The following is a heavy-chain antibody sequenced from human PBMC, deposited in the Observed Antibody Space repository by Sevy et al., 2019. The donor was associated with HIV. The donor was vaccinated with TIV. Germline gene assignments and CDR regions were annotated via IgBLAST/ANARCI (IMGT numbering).Heavy chain of an antibody. CDR2: ISNSGSDT. D-gene: IGHD4-17*01. CDR1: GFTFSSYA. CDR3: AKDRITVIGDAFDL. Sequence: GGSLRLSCAASGFTFSSYAMHWVRQAPGKGLEWVSAISNSGSDTKYAGSVKGRFTISRDNSKNTLYVQMNSLSAVDTAVYYCAKDRITVIGDAFDLWGQGTMVTVSS. J-gene: IGHJ3*01. V-gene: IGHV3-23*01.